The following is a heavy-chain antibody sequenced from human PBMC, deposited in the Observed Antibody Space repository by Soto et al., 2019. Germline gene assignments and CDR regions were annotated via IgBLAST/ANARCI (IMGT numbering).Heavy chain of an antibody. CDR3: ARGTRRRIAARHFDY. CDR2: INHSGGT. CDR1: GGSFSGYY. J-gene: IGHJ4*02. Sequence: QVQLQQWGAGLLKPSETLSLTCAVYGGSFSGYYWSWIRQPPGKGLEWIGEINHSGGTNYNPSLKSRVTISVDTSKNQFSLKLSSVTAADTAVYYCARGTRRRIAARHFDYWGQGTLVTVSS. V-gene: IGHV4-34*01. D-gene: IGHD6-6*01.